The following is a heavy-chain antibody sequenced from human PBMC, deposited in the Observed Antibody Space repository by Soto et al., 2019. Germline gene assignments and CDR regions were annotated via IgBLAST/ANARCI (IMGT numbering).Heavy chain of an antibody. Sequence: PSQTLSLTCAISGDSVSSNSAAWNWIRQSPSRGLEWLGRTYYRSKWYNDYAVSVKSRITINPDTSKNQFSLQLNSVTPEDTAVYYCARVGIAVAGKPKMKYYFDYWGQGTLVTVSS. CDR1: GDSVSSNSAA. J-gene: IGHJ4*02. V-gene: IGHV6-1*01. D-gene: IGHD6-19*01. CDR2: TYYRSKWYN. CDR3: ARVGIAVAGKPKMKYYFDY.